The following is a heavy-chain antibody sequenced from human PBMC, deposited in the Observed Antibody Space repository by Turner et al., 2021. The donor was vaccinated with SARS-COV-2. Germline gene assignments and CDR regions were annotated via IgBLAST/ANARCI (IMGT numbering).Heavy chain of an antibody. V-gene: IGHV3-23*01. J-gene: IGHJ5*01. Sequence: EALPLESGGDFVQPGGYLSLSCAASGFTFSSYAMSWVSQAPGRGREWVSGISGSGGSTCYADSVEGRFTISRDNSKNTLYLQMNSLRAEDTAVYYCAKDGYDGIYCSGGSCYSGWFDSWGQGTLVTVSS. CDR1: GFTFSSYA. CDR2: ISGSGGST. CDR3: AKDGYDGIYCSGGSCYSGWFDS. D-gene: IGHD2-15*01.